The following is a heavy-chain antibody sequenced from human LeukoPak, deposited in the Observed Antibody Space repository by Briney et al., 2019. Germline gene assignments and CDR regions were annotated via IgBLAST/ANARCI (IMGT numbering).Heavy chain of an antibody. J-gene: IGHJ4*02. CDR1: GFTFSNYA. CDR2: INDNGGRT. D-gene: IGHD6-13*01. Sequence: GGSLRLSCAASGFTFSNYAMNWIRQAPGKGLEWISGINDNGGRTYYAVSVKGRFTTSRDNSENTLYLQMNSLGAEDTALYYCAKDTRDRAAAASRGYYFDCWGQGTLVSVSS. CDR3: AKDTRDRAAAASRGYYFDC. V-gene: IGHV3-23*01.